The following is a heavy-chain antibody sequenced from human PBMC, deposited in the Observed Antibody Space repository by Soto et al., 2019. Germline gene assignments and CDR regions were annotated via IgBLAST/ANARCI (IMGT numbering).Heavy chain of an antibody. Sequence: QVQLMQSGAEVKKPGSSVKVSCKASGGTFSTSAISWVRQAPGEGLEWVGGIMPVFATPDYAQKFQGRVTISADEPTTXAXLELTSLTTDDTAVYYCARDKDRQQLGGNYYYILDVWGQGTAITVSS. CDR2: IMPVFATP. CDR3: ARDKDRQQLGGNYYYILDV. D-gene: IGHD3-3*02. CDR1: GGTFSTSA. V-gene: IGHV1-69*12. J-gene: IGHJ6*02.